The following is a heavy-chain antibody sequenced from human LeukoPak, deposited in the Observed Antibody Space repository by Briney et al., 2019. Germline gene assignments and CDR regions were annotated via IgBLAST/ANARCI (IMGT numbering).Heavy chain of an antibody. D-gene: IGHD3-10*01. CDR2: INHSGST. J-gene: IGHJ4*02. V-gene: IGHV4-34*01. Sequence: SETLSLTCAVYGGSFSGYYWSWIRQPPGKGLEWIGEINHSGSTNYNPSLKSRVTISVDTSKNQFSLKLSSVTAADTAVYYCARGRYYYGSGSYPPFDYWGQGTLVTVSS. CDR1: GGSFSGYY. CDR3: ARGRYYYGSGSYPPFDY.